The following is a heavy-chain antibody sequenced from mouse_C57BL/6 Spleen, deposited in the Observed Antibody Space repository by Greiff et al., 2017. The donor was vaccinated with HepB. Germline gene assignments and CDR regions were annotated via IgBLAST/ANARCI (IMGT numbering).Heavy chain of an antibody. CDR1: GYAFSSSW. CDR2: IYPGDGDT. Sequence: VQLQQSGPELVKPGASVKISCKASGYAFSSSWMNWVKQRPGKGLEWIGRIYPGDGDTNYNGKFKGKATLTADKSSSTAYMQLSSLTSEDSAVYFCASETGTRDYYAMDYWGQGTSVTVSS. D-gene: IGHD4-1*01. J-gene: IGHJ4*01. CDR3: ASETGTRDYYAMDY. V-gene: IGHV1-82*01.